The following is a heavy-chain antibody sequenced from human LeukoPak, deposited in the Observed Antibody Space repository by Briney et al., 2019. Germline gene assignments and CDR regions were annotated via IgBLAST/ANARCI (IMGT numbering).Heavy chain of an antibody. CDR3: AKMAGSSVYYYRFDY. V-gene: IGHV3-23*01. D-gene: IGHD3-22*01. CDR1: GFTFSSYA. J-gene: IGHJ4*02. Sequence: TGGSLRLSCAASGFTFSSYAMSWVRQAPGKGLEWVSHADSVKGRFTISRDNSKNTLYLHMNSLRAEDTAIYYCAKMAGSSVYYYRFDYWGQGTLVTVSS.